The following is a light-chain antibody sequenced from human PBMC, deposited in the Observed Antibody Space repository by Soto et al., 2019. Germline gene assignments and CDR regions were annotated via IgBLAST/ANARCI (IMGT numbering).Light chain of an antibody. CDR3: SSYAGSNNLGV. CDR1: SSDVGGYNY. V-gene: IGLV2-8*01. Sequence: QSVLTQPPSASGSPGQSVTISCTGTSSDVGGYNYVSWYQQHPGKAPKLMIYEVSKRPSGVPDRFSGSKSGNTASLTVSGPQAEDEAEYYCSSYAGSNNLGVFGTGTKLTVL. J-gene: IGLJ1*01. CDR2: EVS.